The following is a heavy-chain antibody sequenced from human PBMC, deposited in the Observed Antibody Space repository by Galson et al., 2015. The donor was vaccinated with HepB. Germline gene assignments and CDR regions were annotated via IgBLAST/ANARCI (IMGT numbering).Heavy chain of an antibody. V-gene: IGHV3-23*01. CDR1: GFTSSSDV. D-gene: IGHD3-10*01. CDR3: VKLRGSGRPFYFQY. Sequence: SLRLSCAASGFTSSSDVMSWVRQAPGKGLEWVSDISPSGGVAYYADSVEGRFTTSRDNSRNTLYLEMDRLRVEDTALYYCVKLRGSGRPFYFQYWGQGTLITVSS. J-gene: IGHJ4*02. CDR2: ISPSGGVA.